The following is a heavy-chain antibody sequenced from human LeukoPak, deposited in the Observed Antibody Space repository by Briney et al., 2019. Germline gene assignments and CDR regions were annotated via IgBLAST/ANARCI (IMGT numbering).Heavy chain of an antibody. J-gene: IGHJ3*02. D-gene: IGHD2-2*02. V-gene: IGHV4-4*02. CDR2: IYHSGST. Sequence: PSGTLSLTCAVSGGSISSSNWWSWVRQPPGKGLEWIGEIYHSGSTNYNPSLKSRVTISVDTSKNQFSLKLSSVTAADTAVYYCARGQRYCSSTSCYTRAFDIWGQGTMVTVSS. CDR1: GGSISSSNW. CDR3: ARGQRYCSSTSCYTRAFDI.